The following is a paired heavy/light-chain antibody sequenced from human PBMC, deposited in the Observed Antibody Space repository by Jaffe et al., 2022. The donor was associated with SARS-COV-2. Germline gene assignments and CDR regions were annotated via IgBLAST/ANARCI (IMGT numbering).Light chain of an antibody. CDR1: QSISSW. J-gene: IGKJ1*01. CDR2: RAS. Sequence: DIQMTQSPSTLSASVGDRVTITCRASQSISSWLAWYQQKPGKAPKLLIYRASSLETGVPSSFSGSGFGAEFTLTISSLQPDDFATYYCQQYNAYPWTFGQGTKVEIK. V-gene: IGKV1-5*03. CDR3: QQYNAYPWT.
Heavy chain of an antibody. CDR1: GFTFRKLD. J-gene: IGHJ4*02. Sequence: EVQLLESGGDLVQPGGSLRLSCAASGFTFRKLDMSWVRQAPGKGLEWVSSFSDGGGATYYADAVKGRFTISGDNSKHTLYLQMNSLRDEDTALYYCATLNWGGARLWGQGTLVTVSS. CDR3: ATLNWGGARL. D-gene: IGHD7-27*01. CDR2: FSDGGGAT. V-gene: IGHV3-23*01.